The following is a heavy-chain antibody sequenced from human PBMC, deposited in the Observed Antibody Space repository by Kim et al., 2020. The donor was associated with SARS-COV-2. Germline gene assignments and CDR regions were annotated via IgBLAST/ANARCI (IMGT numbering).Heavy chain of an antibody. CDR3: ARGHYGMDI. Sequence: GGSLRLSCTASGFSFSNSWMTWVRQAPGKGLEWVANINQDGGERNYLDSVTGRFTISRDNARGSLYLQMNDLRADDRAVYYCARGHYGMDIWGQGTTVTVSS. J-gene: IGHJ6*02. V-gene: IGHV3-7*03. CDR2: INQDGGER. CDR1: GFSFSNSW.